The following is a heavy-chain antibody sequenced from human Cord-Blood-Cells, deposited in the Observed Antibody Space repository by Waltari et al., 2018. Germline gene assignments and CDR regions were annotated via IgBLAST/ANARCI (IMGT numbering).Heavy chain of an antibody. J-gene: IGHJ6*02. CDR1: GYTFTSYD. Sequence: GYTFTSYDINWVRQATGQGLEWMGWMNPNSGNTGYAQKFQGRVTITRNTSISTAYMELSSLRSGDTAVYYCARDRGTFDYYYYYGMDVWGQGATVTVSS. CDR3: ARDRGTFDYYYYYGMDV. D-gene: IGHD1-7*01. V-gene: IGHV1-8*03. CDR2: MNPNSGNT.